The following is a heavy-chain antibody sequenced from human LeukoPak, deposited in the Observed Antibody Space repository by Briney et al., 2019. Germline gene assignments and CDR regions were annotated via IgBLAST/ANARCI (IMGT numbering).Heavy chain of an antibody. CDR3: AKAGRSGEIKYDSSGYYLSSFDY. CDR1: GFTFSNYA. CDR2: ITGSGGST. J-gene: IGHJ4*02. V-gene: IGHV3-23*01. D-gene: IGHD3-22*01. Sequence: GGSLRLSCAASGFTFSNYAMSWVRQAPGKGLEWVSGITGSGGSTDYADSVKGRFTISRDNSKNTLYLQMNSLRAEDTAVYYCAKAGRSGEIKYDSSGYYLSSFDYWGQGTLVTVSS.